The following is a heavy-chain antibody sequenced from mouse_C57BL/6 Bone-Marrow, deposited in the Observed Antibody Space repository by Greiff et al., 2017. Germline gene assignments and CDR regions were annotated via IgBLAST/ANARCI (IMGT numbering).Heavy chain of an antibody. Sequence: QVQLQQSGAELVRPGTSVKVSCKASGYAFTNYLIEWVKQRPGQGLEWIGVINPGSGGTNYNEKFKGKATLTADKSSSTAYMQLSSLTSEDSAVYFCARNPVVVPFDYWGQGTTLTVSS. CDR1: GYAFTNYL. J-gene: IGHJ2*01. CDR3: ARNPVVVPFDY. D-gene: IGHD1-1*01. CDR2: INPGSGGT. V-gene: IGHV1-54*01.